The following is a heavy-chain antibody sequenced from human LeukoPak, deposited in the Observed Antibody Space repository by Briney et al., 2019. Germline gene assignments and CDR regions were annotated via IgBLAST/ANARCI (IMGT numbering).Heavy chain of an antibody. CDR3: ARVVDHDYGDYYIDY. CDR1: GFTVSSND. J-gene: IGHJ4*02. V-gene: IGHV3-53*01. D-gene: IGHD4-17*01. Sequence: GGSLRLSCAASGFTVSSNDMSWVRQAPGKGLECISVIYSGGSTDYADSVKGRLTISRDNSKNTLYLQMNSLRAEDTAVYYCARVVDHDYGDYYIDYWGQGTLVTVSS. CDR2: IYSGGST.